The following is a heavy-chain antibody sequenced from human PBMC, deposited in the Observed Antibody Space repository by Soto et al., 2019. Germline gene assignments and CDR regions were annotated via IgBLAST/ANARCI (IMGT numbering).Heavy chain of an antibody. V-gene: IGHV3-23*01. J-gene: IGHJ4*02. CDR1: GFNFATYS. Sequence: PGGSLRLSCAASGFNFATYSMSWVRQAPGKGLEWVSGISDSGGSTYYADSVKGRFTISRDNSKNTLYLQMNSLRAEDTAVYYCAEGTYYYGSAPYYFDYWGQGTLVTVSS. CDR3: AEGTYYYGSAPYYFDY. CDR2: ISDSGGST. D-gene: IGHD3-10*01.